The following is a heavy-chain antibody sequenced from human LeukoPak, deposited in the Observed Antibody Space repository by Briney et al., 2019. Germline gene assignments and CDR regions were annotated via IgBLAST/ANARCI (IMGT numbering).Heavy chain of an antibody. CDR2: IYYSGST. CDR3: ARAPLGDILTGYYTVGAFEI. V-gene: IGHV4-59*01. J-gene: IGHJ3*02. CDR1: GGSISSYY. Sequence: SETLSLTCTVSGGSISSYYWSWIRQPPGKGLEWIGYIYYSGSTNYNPSLKSRVTISVDTSKNQFSLKLSSVTAADTAVYYCARAPLGDILTGYYTVGAFEIWGQGTMVTVSS. D-gene: IGHD3-9*01.